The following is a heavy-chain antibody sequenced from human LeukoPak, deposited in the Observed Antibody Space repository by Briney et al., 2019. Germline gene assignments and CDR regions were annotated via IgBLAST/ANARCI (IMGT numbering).Heavy chain of an antibody. CDR3: ARDDKGIVVVPAAYYYYGMDV. V-gene: IGHV3-33*01. CDR1: GFTFSSYG. Sequence: GGSLRLSCAASGFTFSSYGMHWVRQAPGKGLEWVAVIWYDGSNKYYADSVKGRFTISRDNSKNTLYLQMNSLRAEDTAVYYCARDDKGIVVVPAAYYYYGMDVWGQGTTVTVSS. J-gene: IGHJ6*02. D-gene: IGHD2-2*01. CDR2: IWYDGSNK.